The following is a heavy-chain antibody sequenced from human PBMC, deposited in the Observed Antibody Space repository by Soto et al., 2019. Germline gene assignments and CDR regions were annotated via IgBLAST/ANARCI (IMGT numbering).Heavy chain of an antibody. V-gene: IGHV3-30*18. J-gene: IGHJ6*02. D-gene: IGHD3-9*01. CDR3: AKAYYDILTGYGTYGMDV. CDR2: ISYDGSNK. Sequence: QVQLVESGGGVVQPGRSLRLSCAASGFTFSSYGIHWVRQAPGKGLEWVAVISYDGSNKYYADSVKGRFTISRDNSKNTLYLQMNSLRAEDTAVYYCAKAYYDILTGYGTYGMDVWGQGTTVTVSS. CDR1: GFTFSSYG.